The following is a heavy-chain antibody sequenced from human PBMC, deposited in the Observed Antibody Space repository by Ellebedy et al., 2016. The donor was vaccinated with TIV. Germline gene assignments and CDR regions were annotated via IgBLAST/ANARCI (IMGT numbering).Heavy chain of an antibody. CDR1: GGPISSSNW. D-gene: IGHD2-15*01. CDR2: IYHSGST. CDR3: ARLDCSGGSCYSGY. V-gene: IGHV4-4*02. J-gene: IGHJ4*02. Sequence: SETLSLTXAVSGGPISSSNWWRWVRQPPGKGLEWIGEIYHSGSTNYNPSLKSRVTISVDKSKNQFSLKLSSVTAADTAVYYCARLDCSGGSCYSGYWGQGTLVTVSS.